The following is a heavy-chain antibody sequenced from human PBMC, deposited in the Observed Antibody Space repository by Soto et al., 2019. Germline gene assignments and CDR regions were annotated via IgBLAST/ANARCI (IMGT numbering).Heavy chain of an antibody. CDR1: GFTFSSYS. CDR2: ISSSSYI. D-gene: IGHD3-3*01. V-gene: IGHV3-21*01. J-gene: IGHJ4*02. Sequence: GGSLRLSCAASGFTFSSYSMNWVRQAPGKGLEWVSSISSSSYIYSADSVTGPFTISRDNAKNSLYLQMNSLRAEDTAVYYCARGDFWSGYCDYWGQGTLVTVSS. CDR3: ARGDFWSGYCDY.